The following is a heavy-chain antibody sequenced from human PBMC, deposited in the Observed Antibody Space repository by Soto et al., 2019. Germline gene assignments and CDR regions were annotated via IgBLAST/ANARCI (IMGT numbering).Heavy chain of an antibody. J-gene: IGHJ4*02. D-gene: IGHD3-3*01. V-gene: IGHV4-59*01. Sequence: LSLTCTVSGGSISSYYWSWIRQPPGKGLEWIGYIYYSGSTNYNPSLKSRVTISVDTSKNQFSLKLSSVTAADTAVYYCARGAYYDFWSGYLDFDYWGQGTLVTVSS. CDR1: GGSISSYY. CDR3: ARGAYYDFWSGYLDFDY. CDR2: IYYSGST.